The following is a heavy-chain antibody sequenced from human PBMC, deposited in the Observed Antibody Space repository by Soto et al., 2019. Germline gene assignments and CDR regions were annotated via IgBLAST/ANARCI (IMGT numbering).Heavy chain of an antibody. D-gene: IGHD3-10*01. J-gene: IGHJ4*02. CDR3: ARGFGGYRFKVRYFDY. V-gene: IGHV3-30-3*01. CDR1: GFTFSSYA. Sequence: PGGSLRLSCAASGFTFSSYAMHWVRQAPGKGLEWVAVISYDGSNKYYADSVKGRFTISRDNSKNTLYLQMNSLRAEDTAVYYCARGFGGYRFKVRYFDYWGQGTLVTVSS. CDR2: ISYDGSNK.